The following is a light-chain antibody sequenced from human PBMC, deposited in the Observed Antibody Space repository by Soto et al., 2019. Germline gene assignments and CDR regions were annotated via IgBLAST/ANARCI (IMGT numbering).Light chain of an antibody. CDR1: QSVRSG. CDR2: GAY. V-gene: IGKV3-15*01. Sequence: DTVMPQSPATLSVSPGEGATLSCRASQSVRSGLAWYQQKPGQAPRLLVYGAYTRATGVPARFSGSASGTEFTLTISSLESEDCAIYYCYQYTNWPPTFGQGTRVEIK. J-gene: IGKJ1*01. CDR3: YQYTNWPPT.